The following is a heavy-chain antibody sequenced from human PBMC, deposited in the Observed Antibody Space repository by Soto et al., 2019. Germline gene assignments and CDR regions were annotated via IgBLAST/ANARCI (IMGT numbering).Heavy chain of an antibody. V-gene: IGHV1-2*02. D-gene: IGHD3-3*01. CDR2: INPNSGGT. CDR1: GYTFTGYY. J-gene: IGHJ6*02. CDR3: ARERVVIGYYYYGMDV. Sequence: ASVKDSCNASGYTFTGYYMHWVRQAPGQGLGWMGWINPNSGGTNYAQKFQGRVTMTRDTSIGTAYMELSRLRSDDTAVYYCARERVVIGYYYYGMDVWGQGTTVTVSS.